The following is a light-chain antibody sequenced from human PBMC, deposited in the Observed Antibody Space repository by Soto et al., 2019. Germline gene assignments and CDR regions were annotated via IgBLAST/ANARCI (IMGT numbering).Light chain of an antibody. V-gene: IGKV3-11*01. CDR1: QSVSRY. CDR3: QPRTNLPLFP. CDR2: DTS. J-gene: IGKJ3*01. Sequence: EIVLTQSPATLSLSPGEGATLSCRASQSVSRYLAWYQQKPGQAPRLLIYDTSNRAIGIPARFSGSGSGTDFTLTLTSLEPDDSAVYYCQPRTNLPLFPFGPGTKVDIK.